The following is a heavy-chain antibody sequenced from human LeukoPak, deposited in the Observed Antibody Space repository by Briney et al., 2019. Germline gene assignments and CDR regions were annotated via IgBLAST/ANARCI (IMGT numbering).Heavy chain of an antibody. D-gene: IGHD5-18*01. CDR2: INPNSGGT. V-gene: IGHV1-2*06. CDR3: ARVWYSYGYFDY. CDR1: GYTFTGYY. Sequence: ASVKVSCEASGYTFTGYYMHWVRQAPGQGLEWMGRINPNSGGTNYAQTFQGRVTMTRDTSISTVYMQLSRLRAEDMAVYYCARVWYSYGYFDYGGGGTLVTVP. J-gene: IGHJ4*02.